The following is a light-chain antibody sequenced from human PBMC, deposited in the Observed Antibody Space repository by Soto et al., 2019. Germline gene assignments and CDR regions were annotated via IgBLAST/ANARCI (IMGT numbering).Light chain of an antibody. V-gene: IGKV1-5*03. CDR1: QSFSTW. Sequence: DIQMTRSPSTLSASVGDRVTITCRASQSFSTWLAWYQQKPGKAPNLLIYKTSILESGVPSRFSGSGSGTEFTLTISSLQPDDFATYYCQQYNSNPLTFGGGTKVEIK. CDR3: QQYNSNPLT. J-gene: IGKJ4*01. CDR2: KTS.